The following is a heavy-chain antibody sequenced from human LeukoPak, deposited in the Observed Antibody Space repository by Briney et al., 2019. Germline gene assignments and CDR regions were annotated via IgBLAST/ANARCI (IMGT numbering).Heavy chain of an antibody. D-gene: IGHD3-3*01. V-gene: IGHV3-23*01. Sequence: GGSLRLSCAASGFTFSSYTMSWVRQAPGKGLEWVSAISGSGGSTYYADSVKGRFTISRDNSKNTLYLQMNSLRAEDTAVYYCAKRTYYDFWSGYYDYWGQGTLVTVSS. CDR2: ISGSGGST. CDR3: AKRTYYDFWSGYYDY. CDR1: GFTFSSYT. J-gene: IGHJ4*02.